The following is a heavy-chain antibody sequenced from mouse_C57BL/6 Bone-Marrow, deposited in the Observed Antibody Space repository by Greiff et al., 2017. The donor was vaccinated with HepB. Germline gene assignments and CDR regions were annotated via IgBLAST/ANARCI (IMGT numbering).Heavy chain of an antibody. CDR2: INYDGSST. CDR3: ARGPYDYDEGGYFDV. D-gene: IGHD2-4*01. CDR1: GFTFSDYY. V-gene: IGHV5-16*01. J-gene: IGHJ1*03. Sequence: DVHLVESEGGLVQPGSSMKLSCTASGFTFSDYYMAWVRQVPEKGLEWVANINYDGSSTYYLDSLKSRFIISRDNAKNILYLQMSSLKSEDTATYYCARGPYDYDEGGYFDVWGTGTTVTVSS.